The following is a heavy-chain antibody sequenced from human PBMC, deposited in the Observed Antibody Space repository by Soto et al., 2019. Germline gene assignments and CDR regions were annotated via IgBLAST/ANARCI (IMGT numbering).Heavy chain of an antibody. CDR1: GYSFTSYW. Sequence: LGESLKISCKGSGYSFTSYWIGWVRQMPGKGLEWMGIIYPGDSDTRYSPSFQGQVTISADKSISTAYLQWSSLKASDTAMYYCARERSTTMGAFDIWGQGTMVTVSS. D-gene: IGHD3-3*01. J-gene: IGHJ3*02. CDR2: IYPGDSDT. CDR3: ARERSTTMGAFDI. V-gene: IGHV5-51*01.